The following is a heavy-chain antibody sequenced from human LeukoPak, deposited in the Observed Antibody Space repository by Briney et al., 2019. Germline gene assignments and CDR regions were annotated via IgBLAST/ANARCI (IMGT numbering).Heavy chain of an antibody. CDR3: AGVRVVPKGRYYYYYMDV. V-gene: IGHV4-59*01. D-gene: IGHD2-15*01. J-gene: IGHJ6*03. CDR2: IYYSGST. Sequence: PSETLSLTCTVSGGSISSYYWSWIRQPPGKGLEWIGYIYYSGSTNYNPSLKSRVTISVDTSKNQFSLKLSSVTAADTAVYYCAGVRVVPKGRYYYYYMDVWGKGTTVTVSS. CDR1: GGSISSYY.